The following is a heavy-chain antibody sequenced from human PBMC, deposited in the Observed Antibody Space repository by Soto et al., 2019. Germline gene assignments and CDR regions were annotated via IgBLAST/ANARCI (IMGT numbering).Heavy chain of an antibody. CDR3: ERGRRSTIFGVVPEPLYVDY. Sequence: SATLSLTCAVYGGSFIGYYWSWIRQPPGQGLEWIGEINHSGSTNYNPSLKSRVTISVDTSKNQFSLKLSSVTAADTAVYYCERGRRSTIFGVVPEPLYVDYWGQGNLVT. CDR1: GGSFIGYY. D-gene: IGHD3-3*01. J-gene: IGHJ4*02. CDR2: INHSGST. V-gene: IGHV4-34*01.